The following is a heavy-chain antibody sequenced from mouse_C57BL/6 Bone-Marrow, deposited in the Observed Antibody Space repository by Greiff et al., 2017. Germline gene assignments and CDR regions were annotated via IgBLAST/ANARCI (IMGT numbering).Heavy chain of an antibody. V-gene: IGHV14-4*01. Sequence: EVQLQQSGAELVRPGASVKLSCTASGFNIKDDSIHWVKQRPEQGLEWIGWIDPEIGDTEYASKFQGKATITSDTSSNTAYLQLSSLTSEDTAVYYCSSLDGNDVDFWGQGTPLTVAS. CDR3: SSLDGNDVDF. CDR1: GFNIKDDS. D-gene: IGHD2-2*01. CDR2: IDPEIGDT. J-gene: IGHJ2*01.